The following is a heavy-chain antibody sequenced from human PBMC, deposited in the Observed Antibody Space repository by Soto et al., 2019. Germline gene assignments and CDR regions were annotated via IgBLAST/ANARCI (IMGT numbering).Heavy chain of an antibody. CDR3: ASEAAAGTGYYYYGMDV. V-gene: IGHV1-2*02. D-gene: IGHD6-13*01. CDR1: GYTFTGYY. Sequence: ASVKVSCKASGYTFTGYYMHWVRQAPGQGLEWMGWINPNSGGTNYAQKFQGRVTLTRNTSISTAYMELSSLRSEDTAVYYCASEAAAGTGYYYYGMDVWGQGTTVTVSS. CDR2: INPNSGGT. J-gene: IGHJ6*02.